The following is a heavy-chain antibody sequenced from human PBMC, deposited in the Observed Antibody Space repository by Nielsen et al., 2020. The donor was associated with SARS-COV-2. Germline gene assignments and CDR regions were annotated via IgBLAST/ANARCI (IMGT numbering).Heavy chain of an antibody. J-gene: IGHJ4*02. CDR3: AKSDGGYSHGYPDY. V-gene: IGHV3-33*06. CDR1: GFTFSTYG. CDR2: TWFDGSGQ. Sequence: GGSLRLSCAASGFTFSTYGMHWVRQAPGKGLEWVAVTWFDGSGQMYADSVKDRFTISRDNSKNTLYLQMNSLRAEDTAVYYCAKSDGGYSHGYPDYWGQGTLVTVSS. D-gene: IGHD5-18*01.